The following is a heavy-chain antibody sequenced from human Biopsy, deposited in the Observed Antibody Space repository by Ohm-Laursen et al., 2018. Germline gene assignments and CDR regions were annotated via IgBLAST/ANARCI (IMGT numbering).Heavy chain of an antibody. Sequence: ASVKASCQGSEFSFSRSDMHWVRQAPGRGLEWMGIISPSGGGTMDTQKFQDRLTMTRDTSTSTVHMELKSLKSEDTAVYYCAIFEGYSDDNLDYEHYGMDVWGQGTTVTVSS. J-gene: IGHJ6*02. CDR3: AIFEGYSDDNLDYEHYGMDV. V-gene: IGHV1-46*01. CDR1: EFSFSRSD. CDR2: ISPSGGGT. D-gene: IGHD1-26*01.